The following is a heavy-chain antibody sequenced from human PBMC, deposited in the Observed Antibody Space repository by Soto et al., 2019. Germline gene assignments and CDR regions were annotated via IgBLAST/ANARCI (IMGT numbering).Heavy chain of an antibody. CDR2: MNPNSGNT. Sequence: ASVKVSCKASGYTFTGYYMHWVRQATGQGLEWMGWMNPNSGNTGYAQKFQGRGTMTRNTSISTAYMELSSLRSEDTAVYYCARDPHFTQHYDILYAYYYGMDVWGQGTTVTVSS. CDR3: ARDPHFTQHYDILYAYYYGMDV. D-gene: IGHD3-9*01. V-gene: IGHV1-8*02. CDR1: GYTFTGYY. J-gene: IGHJ6*02.